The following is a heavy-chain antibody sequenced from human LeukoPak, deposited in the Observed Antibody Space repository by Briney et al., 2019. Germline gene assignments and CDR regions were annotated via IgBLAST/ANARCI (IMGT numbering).Heavy chain of an antibody. CDR2: ISSSSSTI. CDR3: ARDRVQLWLTGYYYYYMDV. V-gene: IGHV3-48*04. J-gene: IGHJ6*03. D-gene: IGHD5-18*01. CDR1: GFTFSSYS. Sequence: GGSLRLSCAASGFTFSSYSMNWVRQAPGKGLEWVSYISSSSSTIYYADSVKGRFTISRDNAKNSLYLQMNSLRAEDTAVYYCARDRVQLWLTGYYYYYMDVWGKGTTVTISS.